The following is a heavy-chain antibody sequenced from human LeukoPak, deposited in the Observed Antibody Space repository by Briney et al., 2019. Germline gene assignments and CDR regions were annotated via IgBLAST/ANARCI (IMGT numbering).Heavy chain of an antibody. J-gene: IGHJ6*03. Sequence: PGRSLRLSCAASGFTFSSYGMHWVRQAPGKGLEWVAVIWYDGSNKYYADSVKGRFTISRDNSKNTLYLQMNSLRAEDTAVYYCARGPQFNPLYYYYYMDVWGKGTTVTVSS. V-gene: IGHV3-33*01. D-gene: IGHD1-14*01. CDR1: GFTFSSYG. CDR3: ARGPQFNPLYYYYYMDV. CDR2: IWYDGSNK.